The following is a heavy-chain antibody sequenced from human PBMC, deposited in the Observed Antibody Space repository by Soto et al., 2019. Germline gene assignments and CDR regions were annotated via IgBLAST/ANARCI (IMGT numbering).Heavy chain of an antibody. CDR3: ARGKFYFDN. CDR2: ISPHNNNT. J-gene: IGHJ4*02. V-gene: IGHV1-18*01. Sequence: QVQLVQSETEVKKLGASVKVSCKASGYRFTTYASTWVRQAPGQGLEWMGWISPHNNNTEYVQKFQGRVAMTADTSTSTTYMEVRSLRSDDTALYYCARGKFYFDNWGQGTLVTVSS. CDR1: GYRFTTYA.